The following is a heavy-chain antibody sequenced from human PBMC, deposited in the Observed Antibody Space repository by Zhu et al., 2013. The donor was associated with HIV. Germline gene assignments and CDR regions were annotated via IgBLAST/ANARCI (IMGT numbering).Heavy chain of an antibody. CDR3: ARSYYYDSRGYLALFDY. J-gene: IGHJ4*02. V-gene: IGHV1-18*01. D-gene: IGHD3-22*01. CDR1: GYIFTSYG. Sequence: VQSGAEVKKPGASVKVSCKASGYIFTSYGISWVRQAPGQGLEWMGWISGYNGKTNYVQKFQGRVTITADESTSTAYMELSSLRSEDTAVYYCARSYYYDSRGYLALFDYWGQGTLVTVSS. CDR2: ISGYNGKT.